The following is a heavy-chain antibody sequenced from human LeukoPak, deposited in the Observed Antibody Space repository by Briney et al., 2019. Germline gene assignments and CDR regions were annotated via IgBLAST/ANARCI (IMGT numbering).Heavy chain of an antibody. V-gene: IGHV4-31*03. CDR3: ARSFLDRGGFDY. D-gene: IGHD3-16*01. Sequence: MPSQTLSLTCTVSGGSISSGGYYWSWIRQHPGKGLEWIGYIYYSGSTYYNPSLKSRVTISVDTSKNQFSLKLSSVTAADTAVYYCARSFLDRGGFDYWGQGTLVTVS. J-gene: IGHJ4*02. CDR2: IYYSGST. CDR1: GGSISSGGYY.